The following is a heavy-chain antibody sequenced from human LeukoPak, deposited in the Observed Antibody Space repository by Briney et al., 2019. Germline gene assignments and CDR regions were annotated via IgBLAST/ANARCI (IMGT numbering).Heavy chain of an antibody. V-gene: IGHV3-30*18. J-gene: IGHJ4*02. CDR3: AKALYYYGSGSSDLDY. D-gene: IGHD3-10*01. Sequence: GGSLRLSCAASGFSFSSYAMHWVRQAPGKGLEWVVVISYDGSKKYYADSVKGRFIISRDNSKNTLYLQMNSLRAEDTAVYYCAKALYYYGSGSSDLDYWGQGTLVTVSS. CDR1: GFSFSSYA. CDR2: ISYDGSKK.